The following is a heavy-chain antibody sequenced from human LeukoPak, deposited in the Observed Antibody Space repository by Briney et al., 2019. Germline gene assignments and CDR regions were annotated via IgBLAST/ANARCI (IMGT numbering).Heavy chain of an antibody. V-gene: IGHV3-7*01. J-gene: IGHJ4*02. CDR1: GLTFSSFW. CDR2: IKQDGSEK. CDR3: ARDSDGWVWCGELSMGY. Sequence: GGSLRLSCAASGLTFSSFWMSSVRQAPGKGLEWVANIKQDGSEKYYVDSVKGRFTIARDNAKNSLYLQMNSLRAEETAVYYCARDSDGWVWCGELSMGYWGQGTLVTVSS. D-gene: IGHD3-10*01.